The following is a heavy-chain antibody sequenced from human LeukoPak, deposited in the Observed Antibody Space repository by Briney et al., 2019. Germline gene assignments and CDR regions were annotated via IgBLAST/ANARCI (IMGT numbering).Heavy chain of an antibody. J-gene: IGHJ4*02. V-gene: IGHV3-73*01. Sequence: IRSRINSYATAYAASVKGRFTISRDDSKNTAYLQMNSLKNEDTAVYYCTRLSDEVITKFDYWGQGALVTVSS. D-gene: IGHD3-16*01. CDR2: IRSRINSYAT. CDR3: TRLSDEVITKFDY.